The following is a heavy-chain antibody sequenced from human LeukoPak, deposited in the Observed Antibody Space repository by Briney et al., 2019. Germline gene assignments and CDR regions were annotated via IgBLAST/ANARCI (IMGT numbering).Heavy chain of an antibody. CDR3: ARFAQTYYYGSGSQNYFDY. J-gene: IGHJ4*02. Sequence: KSSETLSLTCTVSGGSISSSSYYWGWIRQPPGKGLEWIGSIYYSGSTYYNPSLKSRVTISVDTSKNQFSLKLSSVTAADTAVYYCARFAQTYYYGSGSQNYFDYWGQGTLVTVSS. V-gene: IGHV4-39*07. CDR2: IYYSGST. D-gene: IGHD3-10*01. CDR1: GGSISSSSYY.